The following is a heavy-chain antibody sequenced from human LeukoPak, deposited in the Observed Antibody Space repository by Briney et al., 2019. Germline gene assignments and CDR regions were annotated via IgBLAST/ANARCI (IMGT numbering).Heavy chain of an antibody. CDR2: MNPNSGNT. D-gene: IGHD6-13*01. V-gene: IGHV1-8*01. J-gene: IGHJ1*01. Sequence: ASVKVSCKASGYTFTSYDINWVRQATGQGLEWMGWMNPNSGNTGYAQKFQGRVTMTRNTSISTAYMELSSLRSEDTAVYYCAKGAAAGILGYFQHWGQGTLVTVSS. CDR1: GYTFTSYD. CDR3: AKGAAAGILGYFQH.